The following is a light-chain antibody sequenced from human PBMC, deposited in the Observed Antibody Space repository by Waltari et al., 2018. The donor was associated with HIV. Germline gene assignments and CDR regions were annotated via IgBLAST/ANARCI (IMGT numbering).Light chain of an antibody. J-gene: IGKJ2*03. CDR2: WAS. CDR1: QTVLYSSDNRDY. V-gene: IGKV4-1*01. CDR3: QQYYTTPQS. Sequence: DIVLTQSPDSMAVSLGERVTVNCTSSQTVLYSSDNRDYLAWYQVRPGQPPQLLIYWASTRQSGVPDRFSGSGSGTHFTLTISGLQAEDVAIYYCQQYYTTPQSFGQGTRLEI.